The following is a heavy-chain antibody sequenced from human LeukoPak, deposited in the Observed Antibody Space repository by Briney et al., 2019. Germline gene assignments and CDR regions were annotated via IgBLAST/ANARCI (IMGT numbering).Heavy chain of an antibody. J-gene: IGHJ4*02. Sequence: SETLSLTCTVSGGSLNNYYWTWIRQSPGKGLKWIGYIFYTGGTNYNPSLKSRVTISVDTSKNQFSLNLNSVTTTDTAVYYCARVGDWNDLVYWGQGAPVAVSS. CDR3: ARVGDWNDLVY. CDR2: IFYTGGT. V-gene: IGHV4-59*01. CDR1: GGSLNNYY. D-gene: IGHD1-1*01.